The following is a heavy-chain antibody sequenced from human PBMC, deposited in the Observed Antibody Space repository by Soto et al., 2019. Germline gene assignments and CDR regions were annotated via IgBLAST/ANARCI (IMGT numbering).Heavy chain of an antibody. Sequence: RASLRLSCASSGFTFSSYAMSWVRKAPGKGLEWVSAISCSGGSTYYADSVKGRFTISRDNSKNTLYLQMNSLRAEDTAVYYCAKEERDFWSGYPYFDYWGQGTLVTVSS. CDR2: ISCSGGST. D-gene: IGHD3-3*01. CDR1: GFTFSSYA. V-gene: IGHV3-23*01. CDR3: AKEERDFWSGYPYFDY. J-gene: IGHJ4*02.